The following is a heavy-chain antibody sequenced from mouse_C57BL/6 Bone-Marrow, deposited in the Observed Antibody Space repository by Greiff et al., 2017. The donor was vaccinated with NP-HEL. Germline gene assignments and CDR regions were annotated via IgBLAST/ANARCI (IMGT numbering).Heavy chain of an antibody. Sequence: EVHLVESGGGLVKPGGSLKLSCAASGFTFSDYGMHWVRQAPEKGLEWVAYISSGSSTIYYADTVKGRFTISRDNAKNTLFLQMTRLSSEDTAMYYCARRLYYGSDFDYWGQGTTLTVSS. CDR3: ARRLYYGSDFDY. D-gene: IGHD1-1*01. V-gene: IGHV5-17*01. CDR2: ISSGSSTI. CDR1: GFTFSDYG. J-gene: IGHJ2*01.